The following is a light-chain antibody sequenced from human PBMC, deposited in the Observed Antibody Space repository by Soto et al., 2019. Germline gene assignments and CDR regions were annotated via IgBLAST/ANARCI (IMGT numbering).Light chain of an antibody. CDR3: CSYAGSYTL. V-gene: IGLV2-11*01. J-gene: IGLJ2*01. CDR1: SSDVGGYNF. CDR2: DVS. Sequence: QSALTQPRSVSGSPGQSVTISCTGTSSDVGGYNFVSWYHQYPGKVPKLIIYDVSQRPSGVPDRFSASKSDNTASLTISGLQAEDEADYYCCSYAGSYTLFGGGTKVTVL.